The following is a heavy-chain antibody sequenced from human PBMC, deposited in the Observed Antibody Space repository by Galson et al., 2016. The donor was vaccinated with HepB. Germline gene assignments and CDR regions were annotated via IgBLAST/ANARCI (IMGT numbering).Heavy chain of an antibody. V-gene: IGHV3-53*01. CDR3: ARDSGTPPPRRGPSSGY. Sequence: SLRLSCAASGFTVSNNYMIWFRQAPGKVLEWVSLIYSNGTTSYADSVKGRFTISRDSSKNTLYLQMNSLRAEDTAIYYCARDSGTPPPRRGPSSGYWGQGTLVTVSS. CDR2: IYSNGTT. CDR1: GFTVSNNY. J-gene: IGHJ4*02. D-gene: IGHD1-26*01.